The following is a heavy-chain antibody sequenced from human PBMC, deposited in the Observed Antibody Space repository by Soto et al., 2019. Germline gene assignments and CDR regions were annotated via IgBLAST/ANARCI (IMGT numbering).Heavy chain of an antibody. CDR3: VEDSGSLVTMSEGSLDY. Sequence: EAQLVESGGGLVQPDRSLRLSCAASGFIFDDYAMHWVRQAPGKGLEWVSGISWNSGSIGYADSVKGRFTISRDNAKNSLHLQMKSLRAEDTALYYCVEDSGSLVTMSEGSLDYWGQGTLVTVSS. D-gene: IGHD2-21*02. J-gene: IGHJ4*02. CDR1: GFIFDDYA. CDR2: ISWNSGSI. V-gene: IGHV3-9*01.